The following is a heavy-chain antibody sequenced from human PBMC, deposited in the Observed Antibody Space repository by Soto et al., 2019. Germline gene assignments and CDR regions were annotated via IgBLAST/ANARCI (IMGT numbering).Heavy chain of an antibody. J-gene: IGHJ5*02. CDR2: TYQSGSA. D-gene: IGHD6-6*01. V-gene: IGHV4-30-2*06. Sequence: SETLSLTCTVSGGSISSGGYSWTWIRQSPGKGLEWIGYTYQSGSAYYNPSLKSRVTISVDRSKNQFSLNLTSVTAADTAVYYCARGRRGSIAARPRGNWFDPWGQGTLVTVSS. CDR3: ARGRRGSIAARPRGNWFDP. CDR1: GGSISSGGYS.